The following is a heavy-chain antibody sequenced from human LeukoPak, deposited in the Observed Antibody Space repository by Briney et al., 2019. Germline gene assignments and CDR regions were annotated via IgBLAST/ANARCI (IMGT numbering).Heavy chain of an antibody. J-gene: IGHJ4*02. V-gene: IGHV4-59*01. CDR2: IYYSGST. D-gene: IGHD3-22*01. CDR3: ARVTGYMIEDYFDY. Sequence: SETLSLTCTASGGSISSYYWSWIRQPPGKGLEWIGYIYYSGSTNYTPSLKSRVTISVDTSKNQYSLRLSSVTAADTAVYYCARVTGYMIEDYFDYWGQGTLVTVSS. CDR1: GGSISSYY.